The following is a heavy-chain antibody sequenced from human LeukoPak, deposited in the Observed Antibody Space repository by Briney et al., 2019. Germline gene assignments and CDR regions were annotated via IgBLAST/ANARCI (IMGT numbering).Heavy chain of an antibody. V-gene: IGHV4-59*01. J-gene: IGHJ4*02. Sequence: PSETLSLTCAVHGGSFSGYYSSWIRQPPAKGLEWMGFFSYSGSTKYNPSLKSRVTMSVDTSKNQFSLKLNSVTAADTAVGDCARMYIETSYYFDYWGQGTLVTVSS. CDR3: ARMYIETSYYFDY. D-gene: IGHD2-15*01. CDR2: FSYSGST. CDR1: GGSFSGYY.